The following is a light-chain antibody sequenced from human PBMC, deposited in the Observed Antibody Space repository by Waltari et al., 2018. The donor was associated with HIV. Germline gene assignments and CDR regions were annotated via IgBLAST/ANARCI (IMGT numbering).Light chain of an antibody. CDR2: KAS. CDR1: QTIGVW. V-gene: IGKV1-5*03. CDR3: QHYNGYPWT. Sequence: DIQMTQSPSTLSASVGDRVPITCRASQTIGVWLAWYQQKPGQDPKILIYKASTLETGVPSRFSGSGSGTEFTLTIGGLQPDDFATYYCQHYNGYPWTFGQGTKVEMK. J-gene: IGKJ1*01.